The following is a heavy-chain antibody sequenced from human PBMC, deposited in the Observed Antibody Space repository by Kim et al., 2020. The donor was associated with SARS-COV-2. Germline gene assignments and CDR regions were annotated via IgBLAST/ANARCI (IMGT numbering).Heavy chain of an antibody. J-gene: IGHJ4*02. Sequence: PGSLKGRFAISRENAKNSLYLQMNSLRAGDTAVYYCARDPNDNWNYLAYWGQGTLVTVSS. D-gene: IGHD1-20*01. CDR3: ARDPNDNWNYLAY. V-gene: IGHV3-13*01.